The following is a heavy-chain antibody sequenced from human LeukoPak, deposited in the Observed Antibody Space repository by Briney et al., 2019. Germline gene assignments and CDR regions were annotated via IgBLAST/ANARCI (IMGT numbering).Heavy chain of an antibody. CDR3: ARDRYCSITKCYNWFDP. J-gene: IGHJ5*02. V-gene: IGHV1-18*01. Sequence: GASVKVSCKASGYTFTSCGISWVRQAPGQGLEWMGWISAYNGNTNYAQKLQGRVTMTTHTSTSTAYMELRSLRSDDTAVYYCARDRYCSITKCYNWFDPWGQGTLVTVSS. CDR1: GYTFTSCG. D-gene: IGHD2-2*01. CDR2: ISAYNGNT.